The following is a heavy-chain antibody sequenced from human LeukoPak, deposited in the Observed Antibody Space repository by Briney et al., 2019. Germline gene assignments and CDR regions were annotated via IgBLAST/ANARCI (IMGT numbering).Heavy chain of an antibody. CDR2: MYDSGST. J-gene: IGHJ4*02. Sequence: PSETPSLTCTVSGGSMSSYYWSWIRQPPGKGLELIGYMYDSGSTNYNPSLKSRVTISVYTSKNQFSLRLSSVTAADTAVYYCARHGGSYTFDLWGQGVLVTVSS. CDR1: GGSMSSYY. CDR3: ARHGGSYTFDL. D-gene: IGHD1-26*01. V-gene: IGHV4-59*01.